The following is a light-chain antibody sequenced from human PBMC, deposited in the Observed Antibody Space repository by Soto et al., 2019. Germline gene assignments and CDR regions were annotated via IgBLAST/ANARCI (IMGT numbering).Light chain of an antibody. CDR1: SGDVGNYNL. Sequence: QSALTQPASVSGSPGQSITISCSGVSGDVGNYNLVSWYQQYPGKAPALLIYEDDKRPSGVPGRYSGSKSGTSASLAISGLQSEDEADYYCAAWDDSLNGPVFGGGTKLTVL. J-gene: IGLJ3*02. CDR2: EDD. CDR3: AAWDDSLNGPV. V-gene: IGLV2-14*02.